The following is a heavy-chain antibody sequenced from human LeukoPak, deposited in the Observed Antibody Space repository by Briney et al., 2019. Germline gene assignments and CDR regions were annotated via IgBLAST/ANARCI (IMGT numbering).Heavy chain of an antibody. CDR1: GFTFSSYA. CDR3: ARGQAHYYGMDV. V-gene: IGHV4-34*01. J-gene: IGHJ6*02. CDR2: INHSGST. Sequence: GSLRLSCAASGFTFSSYAMHWIRQPPGKGLEWIGEINHSGSTNYNPSLKSRVTISVDTSKNQFSLKLSSVTAADTAVYYCARGQAHYYGMDVWGQGTTVTVSS.